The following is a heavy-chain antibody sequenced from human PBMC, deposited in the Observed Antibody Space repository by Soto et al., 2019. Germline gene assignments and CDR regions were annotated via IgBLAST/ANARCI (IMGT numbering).Heavy chain of an antibody. Sequence: SETLSLTCAVYGGSFSGYYWSWIRQPPGKGLEWIGEINHSGSTNYNPSLKSRVTIPVDTSKNQFSLKLSSVTAADTAVYHCASRDFTNGVCYFDAYWGQGTLVTVSS. CDR2: INHSGST. CDR3: ASRDFTNGVCYFDAY. V-gene: IGHV4-34*01. CDR1: GGSFSGYY. J-gene: IGHJ4*01. D-gene: IGHD2-8*01.